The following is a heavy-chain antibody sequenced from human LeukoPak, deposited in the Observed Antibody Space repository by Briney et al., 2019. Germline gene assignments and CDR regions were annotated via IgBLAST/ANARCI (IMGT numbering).Heavy chain of an antibody. Sequence: GGSLRLSCAGSGFTFSAYCMMWVRQAPGKGLGWVSSVSGGGYDTYYADSVTGRFTISKDNSKNSLYLQMNGLRAEDTAVYYCAKGAARGKVDWFDPWGQGALVTVSS. CDR1: GFTFSAYC. D-gene: IGHD4-23*01. CDR2: VSGGGYDT. J-gene: IGHJ5*02. CDR3: AKGAARGKVDWFDP. V-gene: IGHV3-23*01.